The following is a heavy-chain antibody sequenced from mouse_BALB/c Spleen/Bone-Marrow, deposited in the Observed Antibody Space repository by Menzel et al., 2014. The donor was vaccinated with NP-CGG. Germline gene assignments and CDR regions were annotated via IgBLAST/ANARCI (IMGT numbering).Heavy chain of an antibody. CDR2: INPSNGRT. CDR1: GYTFTGYW. CDR3: ARLIYGSSYIVDF. J-gene: IGHJ4*01. V-gene: IGHV1S81*02. Sequence: VQLQQSGAELVKPGASVKLSCKASGYTFTGYWMPWVKQRPGQGLEWIGEINPSNGRTNYNEKFKSMATLTVDKPSSTAYIQLSSLTSEDSAVFYCARLIYGSSYIVDFWGQGTSVTVSS. D-gene: IGHD1-1*01.